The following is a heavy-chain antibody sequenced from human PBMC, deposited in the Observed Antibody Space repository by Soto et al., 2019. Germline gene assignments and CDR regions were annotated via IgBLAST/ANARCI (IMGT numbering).Heavy chain of an antibody. D-gene: IGHD6-19*01. CDR1: GFTFSDYY. V-gene: IGHV3-11*01. J-gene: IGHJ4*02. Sequence: GGSLRLSCAASGFTFSDYYMSWIRQAPGKGLEWVSYISSSGSTIYYADSVKGRFTISRDNAKNSLYLQMNSLRAEDTAVYYCARDCSSGWSAEDYFDYWGQGTLVTVSS. CDR3: ARDCSSGWSAEDYFDY. CDR2: ISSSGSTI.